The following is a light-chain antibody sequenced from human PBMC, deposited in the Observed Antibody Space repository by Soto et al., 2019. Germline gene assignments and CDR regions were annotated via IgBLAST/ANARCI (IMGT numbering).Light chain of an antibody. CDR1: QNIRND. J-gene: IGKJ1*01. Sequence: AIQMTQSPCSLSASVGDRVTITCRASQNIRNDLGWYQQKPGKAPKLLIYAASNLESGVPSRFSGSGGSGTDFTLTISSLQPEDFATYYCLQDYNYPRTFGQGTKVEIK. V-gene: IGKV1-6*01. CDR3: LQDYNYPRT. CDR2: AAS.